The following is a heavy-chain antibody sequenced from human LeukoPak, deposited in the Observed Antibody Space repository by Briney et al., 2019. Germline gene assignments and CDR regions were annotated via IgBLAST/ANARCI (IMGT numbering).Heavy chain of an antibody. D-gene: IGHD4-17*01. Sequence: PGGSLRLSCAASGFSFNSYWMTWVRQAPGRGLEWVSAISGSGGSTYYADSVKGRFTISRDNSKNTLYLQMNSLRAEDTAVYYCAKSVTTVTIPRADPWGQGTLVTVSS. V-gene: IGHV3-23*01. J-gene: IGHJ5*02. CDR3: AKSVTTVTIPRADP. CDR2: ISGSGGST. CDR1: GFSFNSYW.